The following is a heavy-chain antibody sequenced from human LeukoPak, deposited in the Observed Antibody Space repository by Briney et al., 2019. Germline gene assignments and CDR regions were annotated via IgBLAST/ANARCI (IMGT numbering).Heavy chain of an antibody. D-gene: IGHD5-18*01. CDR1: GFTFSSYA. CDR2: IGGSGGST. J-gene: IGHJ4*02. Sequence: GGSLRLSCAASGFTFSSYAMSWVRQAPGKGLEWVSAIGGSGGSTYYADSVKGRFTISRDNSENTLYLQMNSLRAEDTAVYYCARTIQLWMVAFDYWGQGTLVTVSS. CDR3: ARTIQLWMVAFDY. V-gene: IGHV3-23*01.